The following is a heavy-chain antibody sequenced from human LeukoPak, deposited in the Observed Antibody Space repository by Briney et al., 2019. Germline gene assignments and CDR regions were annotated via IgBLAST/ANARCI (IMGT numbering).Heavy chain of an antibody. CDR3: ARVVGDPDLLDYFDY. CDR1: GFTFSSYW. V-gene: IGHV3-7*03. J-gene: IGHJ4*02. D-gene: IGHD1-26*01. CDR2: IKQDGSEK. Sequence: GGSLRLSCAASGFTFSSYWMSWVRQAPGKGLEWVANIKQDGSEKYYVDSVKGRFTISRDNAKNSLYLQMNSLRAEDTAVYYCARVVGDPDLLDYFDYWGQGTLVTVSS.